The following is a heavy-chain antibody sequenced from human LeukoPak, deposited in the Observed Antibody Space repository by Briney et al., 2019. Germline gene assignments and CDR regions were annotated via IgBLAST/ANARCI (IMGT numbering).Heavy chain of an antibody. D-gene: IGHD6-19*01. CDR3: ARRIIAVAGTVVYYFDS. J-gene: IGHJ4*02. Sequence: SETLSLTCTVSGGSISNTNYYWAWVRQPPGKGLEWIASIYYSGSAYYNPSLKSRVTISVDTSKKQFTLMLNSVTAADTAVYYCARRIIAVAGTVVYYFDSWGQGTLVTVSS. CDR1: GGSISNTNYY. V-gene: IGHV4-39*01. CDR2: IYYSGSA.